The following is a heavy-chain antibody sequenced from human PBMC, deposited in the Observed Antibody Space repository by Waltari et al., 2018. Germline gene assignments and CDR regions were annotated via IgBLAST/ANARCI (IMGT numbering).Heavy chain of an antibody. CDR2: IYYSGNT. CDR3: ARTYSGDYEFWFDP. V-gene: IGHV4-39*01. J-gene: IGHJ5*02. Sequence: QLQLQESGPGPVKSSETLSLTCDLSCGSISSLNYNWVWLRQTPGKGLEWIASIYYSGNTYNNPSLKSRVTISVDTSKNQFSLRLSSVTAADTAVYYCARTYSGDYEFWFDPWGQGTLVTVSS. CDR1: CGSISSLNYN. D-gene: IGHD1-26*01.